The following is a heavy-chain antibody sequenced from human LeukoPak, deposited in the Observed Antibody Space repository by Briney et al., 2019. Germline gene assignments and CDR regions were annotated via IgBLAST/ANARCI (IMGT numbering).Heavy chain of an antibody. V-gene: IGHV1-18*01. Sequence: ASVKVSCKASGYTFTSYGISWVRQAPGQGLEWMGWISAYNGNTNYAQKLQGRVTMTTDTSTSTAYMELRSLRSEDTAVYYCARLGFGELSAYFDYWGQGTLVTVSS. CDR2: ISAYNGNT. J-gene: IGHJ4*02. CDR1: GYTFTSYG. CDR3: ARLGFGELSAYFDY. D-gene: IGHD3-10*01.